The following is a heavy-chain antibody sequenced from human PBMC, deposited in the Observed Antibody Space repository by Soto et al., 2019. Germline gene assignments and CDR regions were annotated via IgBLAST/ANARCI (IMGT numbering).Heavy chain of an antibody. CDR1: GFTFSSYW. J-gene: IGHJ6*02. V-gene: IGHV3-7*05. D-gene: IGHD1-26*01. Sequence: GGSLRLSCAASGFTFSSYWMSWVRQAPGRGLEWVANIKQDGSEKYYVDSVKGRFTISRDNAKNSLYLQMNSLRAEDTAVYYCARDRVGATLYGMDVWGQGTTVTSP. CDR3: ARDRVGATLYGMDV. CDR2: IKQDGSEK.